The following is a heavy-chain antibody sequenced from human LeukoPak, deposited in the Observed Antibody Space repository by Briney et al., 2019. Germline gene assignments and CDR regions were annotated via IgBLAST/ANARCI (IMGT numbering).Heavy chain of an antibody. D-gene: IGHD2-2*01. CDR3: ARDLGCTSSSCYAFDY. V-gene: IGHV1-2*02. CDR1: GYTFTGYY. J-gene: IGHJ4*02. CDR2: INPNSGGT. Sequence: ASVKVSCKASGYTFTGYYMHWVRQAPGQWLEWMGWINPNSGGTNYAQKFQCRVTMNRDTSISTAFMELSRLRSDDTAVYYCARDLGCTSSSCYAFDYWGQGTLVTVSS.